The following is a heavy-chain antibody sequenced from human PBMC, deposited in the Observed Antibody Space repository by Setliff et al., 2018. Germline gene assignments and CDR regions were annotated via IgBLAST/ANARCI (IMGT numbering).Heavy chain of an antibody. Sequence: SETLSLTCTVSGDSISSGDYFWSWIRQPPGKGLEWIAYIYHSGSAYYNPSLKSRVTMSVDTSKNQFSLHLTSVTAADTAVYYCAGEVGTSTSSDAFDVWGQGMMVTVSS. V-gene: IGHV4-30-4*08. CDR1: GDSISSGDYF. J-gene: IGHJ3*01. CDR2: IYHSGSA. D-gene: IGHD1-26*01. CDR3: AGEVGTSTSSDAFDV.